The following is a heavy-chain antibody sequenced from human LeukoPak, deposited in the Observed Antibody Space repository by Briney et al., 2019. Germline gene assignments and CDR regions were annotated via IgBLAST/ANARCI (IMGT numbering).Heavy chain of an antibody. J-gene: IGHJ5*02. Sequence: SETLSLTCTVSGGSISSGGYYWSWIRQPPGKGLEWIGYIYHSGSTYYNPSLKSRVTISVDASKNQFSLKLSSVTAADTAVYYCARDQDRYYYGSGSYYKEGDLFDPWGQGTLVTVSS. CDR1: GGSISSGGYY. V-gene: IGHV4-30-2*01. D-gene: IGHD3-10*01. CDR2: IYHSGST. CDR3: ARDQDRYYYGSGSYYKEGDLFDP.